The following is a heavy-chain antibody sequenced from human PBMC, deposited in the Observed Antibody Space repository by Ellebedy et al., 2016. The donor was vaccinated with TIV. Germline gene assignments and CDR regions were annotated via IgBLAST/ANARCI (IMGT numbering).Heavy chain of an antibody. V-gene: IGHV4-4*07. J-gene: IGHJ3*02. CDR1: GGSISSYY. CDR2: IYTRGST. Sequence: MPSETLSLTCTVSGGSISSYYWSWIRQHAGQGLAWIGRIYTRGSTNYNPSLESRVTLSVDTSKSQFSLKLTSVTAADTAVYYCARGPGAATEETFDIWGQGTLVTVSS. D-gene: IGHD1-26*01. CDR3: ARGPGAATEETFDI.